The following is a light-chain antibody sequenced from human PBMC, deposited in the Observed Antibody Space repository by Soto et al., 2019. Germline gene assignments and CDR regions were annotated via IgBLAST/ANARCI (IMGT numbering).Light chain of an antibody. J-gene: IGKJ4*01. CDR1: QDFSSN. CDR3: QQYIRWPLT. Sequence: EMMLTQSPATLSVSPGERATLSCRASQDFSSNLAWYQQKPGQAPSLLIYGASTRATGTPARFSGSGSGTEFTLTISSLQSEDYAVYFCQQYIRWPLTFGGGTKVDI. V-gene: IGKV3-15*01. CDR2: GAS.